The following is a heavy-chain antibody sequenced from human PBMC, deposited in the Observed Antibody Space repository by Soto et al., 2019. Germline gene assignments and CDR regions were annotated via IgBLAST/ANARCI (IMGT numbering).Heavy chain of an antibody. V-gene: IGHV1-18*01. CDR2: ISPYNGNT. CDR3: ARGIGGWFGVAYYYGMDV. Sequence: QVQLVQSGAEVKKPGASVKVSCKASGYTFTSYGISWVRQAPGQGLEWMGWISPYNGNTNYAQKLQGRVTMTTDTSQSTASMALRSLRSDDTAVYYCARGIGGWFGVAYYYGMDVWGQGTTVTVSS. J-gene: IGHJ6*02. D-gene: IGHD3-10*01. CDR1: GYTFTSYG.